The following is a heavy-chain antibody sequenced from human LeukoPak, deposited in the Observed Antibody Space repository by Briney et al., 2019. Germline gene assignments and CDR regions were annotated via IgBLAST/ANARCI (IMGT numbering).Heavy chain of an antibody. J-gene: IGHJ4*02. D-gene: IGHD3-22*01. CDR2: INAGNGNT. V-gene: IGHV1-3*03. CDR1: GYTFTSYA. Sequence: ASVKVSCKASGYTFTSYAMHWVRQAPGQRLEWMGWINAGNGNTKYSQEFQGRVTITRDTSASTAYMELSSLRSEDMAVYYCARATFGTYYYDSSDYFDYWGQGTLVTVSS. CDR3: ARATFGTYYYDSSDYFDY.